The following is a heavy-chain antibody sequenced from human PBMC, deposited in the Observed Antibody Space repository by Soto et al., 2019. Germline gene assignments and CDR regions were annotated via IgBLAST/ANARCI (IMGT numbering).Heavy chain of an antibody. J-gene: IGHJ4*02. Sequence: ASVKVSCKASGYTFTSFGISWVRQAPGQGLEWMGWISAYHGNTNYAQKLQGRVTMTTDTSTSTAYMELRSLRSDDTAAYYCARGGYCSSTSCRIVYDYWGQGTLVTVSS. V-gene: IGHV1-18*04. CDR3: ARGGYCSSTSCRIVYDY. CDR1: GYTFTSFG. D-gene: IGHD2-2*01. CDR2: ISAYHGNT.